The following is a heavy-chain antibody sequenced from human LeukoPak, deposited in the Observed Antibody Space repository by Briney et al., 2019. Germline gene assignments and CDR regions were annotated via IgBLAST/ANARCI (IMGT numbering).Heavy chain of an antibody. J-gene: IGHJ4*02. CDR1: GGSLSGYY. CDR2: VNHSGST. D-gene: IGHD6-19*01. V-gene: IGHV4-34*01. Sequence: PSETLSPTCAVYGGSLSGYYWSWIRQPPGKGLEWIGEVNHSGSTNYNPSLKSRVTTSVDTSKNQFSLKLSSVTAADTAVYYCAREKSGWYDYWGQGTLVTVSS. CDR3: AREKSGWYDY.